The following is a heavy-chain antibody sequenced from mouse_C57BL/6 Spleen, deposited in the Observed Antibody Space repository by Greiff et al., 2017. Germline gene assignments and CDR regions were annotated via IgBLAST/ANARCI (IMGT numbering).Heavy chain of an antibody. CDR2: IDPENGDT. CDR1: GFNIKDDY. V-gene: IGHV14-4*01. Sequence: VQLKESGAELVRPGASVKLSCTASGFNIKDDYMHWVKQRPEQGLEWIGWIDPENGDTEYASKFQGKATITADTSSNTAYLQLSSLTSEDTAVYYCTIGAMDYWGQGTSVTVSS. CDR3: TIGAMDY. J-gene: IGHJ4*01.